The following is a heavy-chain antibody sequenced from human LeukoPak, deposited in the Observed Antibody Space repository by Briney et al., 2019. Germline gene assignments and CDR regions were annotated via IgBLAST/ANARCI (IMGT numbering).Heavy chain of an antibody. D-gene: IGHD3-3*01. CDR1: GYTFTSYA. V-gene: IGHV7-4-1*02. CDR2: INTNTGNP. J-gene: IGHJ6*03. Sequence: ASVTVSCKASGYTFTSYAMNWVRQAPGQGLEWMGWINTNTGNPTYAQGFTGRFVFSLDTSVSTAYLQISSLKAEDTAVYYCASFPLEWLFRPPYYYYYMDVWGKGTTVTVSS. CDR3: ASFPLEWLFRPPYYYYYMDV.